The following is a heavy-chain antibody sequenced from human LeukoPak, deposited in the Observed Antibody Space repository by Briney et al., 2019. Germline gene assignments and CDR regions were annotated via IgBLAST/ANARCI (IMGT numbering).Heavy chain of an antibody. V-gene: IGHV4-59*08. CDR3: ARALHYDFWSGLTYYYYGMDV. Sequence: SETLSLTCTVSGGSISSYYWSWIRQPPGKGLEWIGYIYYSGSTNYNPSLKSRVTISVDTSKNQFSLKLSSVTAADTAVYYCARALHYDFWSGLTYYYYGMDVWGQGTTVTVSS. J-gene: IGHJ6*02. CDR1: GGSISSYY. D-gene: IGHD3-3*01. CDR2: IYYSGST.